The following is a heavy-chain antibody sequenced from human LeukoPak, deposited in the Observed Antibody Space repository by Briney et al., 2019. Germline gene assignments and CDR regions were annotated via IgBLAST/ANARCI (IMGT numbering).Heavy chain of an antibody. Sequence: SETLSLTCIDSGGPMSSYYWSWIRQPAGKGLEWIGRMYTDGSTNYNPFLNSRVTMSVDTSKKHFSLRLNSVTAADTAVYYCATYDQKLAFDNWGQGTLVTVSS. V-gene: IGHV4-4*07. J-gene: IGHJ4*02. CDR3: ATYDQKLAFDN. CDR2: MYTDGST. D-gene: IGHD6-13*01. CDR1: GGPMSSYY.